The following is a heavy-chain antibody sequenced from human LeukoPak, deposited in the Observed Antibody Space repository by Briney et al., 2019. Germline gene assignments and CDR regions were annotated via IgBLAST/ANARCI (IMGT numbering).Heavy chain of an antibody. CDR2: IIPIFGTA. J-gene: IGHJ6*04. Sequence: GASVKVSCKASGGTFSSYAISWVRQAPGQGLEWMGGIIPIFGTANYAQKFQGRVTITADESTSTAYMELSSLRSEDTAVYYCARGGYCSSTSCYDYGRDYYYGMDVWGKGTTATVSS. CDR1: GGTFSSYA. V-gene: IGHV1-69*13. D-gene: IGHD2-2*01. CDR3: ARGGYCSSTSCYDYGRDYYYGMDV.